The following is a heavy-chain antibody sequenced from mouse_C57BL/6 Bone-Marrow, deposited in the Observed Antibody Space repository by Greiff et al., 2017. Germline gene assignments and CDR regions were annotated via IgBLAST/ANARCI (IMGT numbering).Heavy chain of an antibody. CDR2: IDPENGDT. Sequence: EVQLQQSGAELVRPGASVKLSCTASGFNIKDDYMHWVKQRPEQGPEWIGWIDPENGDTEYASKFQGKATITADTSSNTAYLQLSSLTSEDTAVYYCTTLDYYGSEAWFAYWGQGTLVTVSA. CDR1: GFNIKDDY. D-gene: IGHD1-1*01. CDR3: TTLDYYGSEAWFAY. J-gene: IGHJ3*01. V-gene: IGHV14-4*01.